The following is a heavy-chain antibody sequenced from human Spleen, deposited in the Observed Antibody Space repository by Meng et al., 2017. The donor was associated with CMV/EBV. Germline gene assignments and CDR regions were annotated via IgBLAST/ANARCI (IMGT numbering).Heavy chain of an antibody. J-gene: IGHJ6*02. CDR1: GFSVSSNE. Sequence: GESLKISCAASGFSVSSNEVTWVRQAPGRDLEWVSSITGGRTYNADSRKGRFTISRDNSKNTLHLQMISLRAEDTAVYYCARSWDGMDVWGQGTTVTVSS. CDR2: ITGGRT. CDR3: ARSWDGMDV. D-gene: IGHD3-16*01. V-gene: IGHV3-38-3*01.